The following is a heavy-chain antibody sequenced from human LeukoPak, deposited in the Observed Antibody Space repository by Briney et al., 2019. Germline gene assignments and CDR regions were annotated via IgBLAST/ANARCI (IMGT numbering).Heavy chain of an antibody. CDR3: ARDRRYYYDSSGYYFVDY. V-gene: IGHV6-1*01. CDR1: GGSVSSNSAA. Sequence: SQTLSLTCAISGGSVSSNSAAWNWIRQSPSRGLEWLGRTYYRSKWYNDYAVSVKSRITINPDTSKNQFSLQLNSVTPEDTAVYYCARDRRYYYDSSGYYFVDYWGQGTLVTVSS. CDR2: TYYRSKWYN. D-gene: IGHD3-22*01. J-gene: IGHJ4*02.